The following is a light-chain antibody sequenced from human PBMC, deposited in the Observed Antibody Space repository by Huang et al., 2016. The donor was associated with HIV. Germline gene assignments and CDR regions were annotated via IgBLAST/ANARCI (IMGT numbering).Light chain of an antibody. V-gene: IGKV3-15*01. CDR1: QSVSSN. CDR2: GAS. Sequence: ETVMTQTPATLSVSPGERATLFCRASQSVSSNLAWYQHKPGQAPRLLIYGASTRPTGIPGRFSGSGSGTEFTLTISSLQSEDFAVYYCHQYNNWPPWTFGQETKVEIK. J-gene: IGKJ1*01. CDR3: HQYNNWPPWT.